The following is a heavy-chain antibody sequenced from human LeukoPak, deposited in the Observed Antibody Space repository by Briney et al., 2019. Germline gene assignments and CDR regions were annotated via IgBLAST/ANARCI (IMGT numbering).Heavy chain of an antibody. CDR2: FYHSGST. V-gene: IGHV4-38-2*02. CDR3: ARGRYFDWLNDY. Sequence: PSETLSLTCTVSGYFIRSGFYWGWIRQPPGKGLEWIGSFYHSGSTYYNPSLESRVTISLDTSKNQFSLKLSSVTAADTAVYYCARGRYFDWLNDYWGQGTLVTVSS. J-gene: IGHJ4*02. CDR1: GYFIRSGFY. D-gene: IGHD3-9*01.